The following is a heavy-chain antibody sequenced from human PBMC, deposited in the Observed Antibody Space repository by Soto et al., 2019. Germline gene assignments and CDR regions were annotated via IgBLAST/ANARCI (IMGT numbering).Heavy chain of an antibody. CDR1: GGSISTYY. J-gene: IGHJ4*02. V-gene: IGHV4-59*01. CDR2: IYYSGST. CDR3: ARSQTTVTSYDY. Sequence: SETLSLTCTVSGGSISTYYWSWIRQPPGKGLEWIGYIYYSGSTNYNPSLKGRVTISVDTSKNQFSLKLSSVTAADTAVYYCARSQTTVTSYDYWGQGTLVTVSS. D-gene: IGHD4-17*01.